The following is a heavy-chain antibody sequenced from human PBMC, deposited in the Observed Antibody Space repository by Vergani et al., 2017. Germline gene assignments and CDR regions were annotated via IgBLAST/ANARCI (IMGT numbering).Heavy chain of an antibody. J-gene: IGHJ6*02. Sequence: EVELVQSGPEMRKPGESLKISCKGSEYSFGNYWIGWVRQMPGKGLEWMGIVYPADSDTRYSPSVKGQVTVSADKSTSTAFLEWSGLKVTDTAIYYCARHARYSDVTGNYVYYGMDVWGQGASVIVSS. CDR1: EYSFGNYW. D-gene: IGHD3-16*01. CDR2: VYPADSDT. V-gene: IGHV5-51*01. CDR3: ARHARYSDVTGNYVYYGMDV.